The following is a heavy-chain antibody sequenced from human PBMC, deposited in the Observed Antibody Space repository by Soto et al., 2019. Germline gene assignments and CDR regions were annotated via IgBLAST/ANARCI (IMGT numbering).Heavy chain of an antibody. V-gene: IGHV1-18*01. J-gene: IGHJ3*02. D-gene: IGHD6-19*01. CDR1: GYTFTSYG. CDR2: ISAYNGNT. Sequence: ASVKVSCKASGYTFTSYGISWGRQAPGQGLEWMGWISAYNGNTNYARKLQSRVTMTTDTSTSTAYMELRSLRSDDTAVYYCARDLRGSGWRTGGAFDIWGQGTMVTVSS. CDR3: ARDLRGSGWRTGGAFDI.